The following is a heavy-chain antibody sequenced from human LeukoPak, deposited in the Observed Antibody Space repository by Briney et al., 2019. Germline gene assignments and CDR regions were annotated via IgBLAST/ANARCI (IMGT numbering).Heavy chain of an antibody. CDR2: IYYSGST. CDR3: ARERTTIFDY. D-gene: IGHD5-12*01. Sequence: SETLSLTCTVSGGSISSGGYYWSWIRQHPGKGLEWIGYIYYSGSTYYNPSLKSRVTISVDTSKNQFSLKLSYVTAADTAVYYCARERTTIFDYWGQGTLVTVSS. V-gene: IGHV4-31*03. J-gene: IGHJ4*02. CDR1: GGSISSGGYY.